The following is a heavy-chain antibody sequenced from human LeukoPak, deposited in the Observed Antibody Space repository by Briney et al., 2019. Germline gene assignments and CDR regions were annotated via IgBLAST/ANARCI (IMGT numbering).Heavy chain of an antibody. Sequence: SVKVSCKASGGTFSSYAISWVRQAPGQGLEWMGRIIPILGIANYAQKFQGRVTITADKSTSTAYMELSSLRSEDTAVYYCARTTMVRGVINGMDVWGQGTTVTVSS. CDR1: GGTFSSYA. V-gene: IGHV1-69*04. J-gene: IGHJ6*02. CDR3: ARTTMVRGVINGMDV. D-gene: IGHD3-10*01. CDR2: IIPILGIA.